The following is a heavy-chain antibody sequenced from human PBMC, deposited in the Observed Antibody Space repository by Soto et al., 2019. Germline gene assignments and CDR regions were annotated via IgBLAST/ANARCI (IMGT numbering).Heavy chain of an antibody. Sequence: PSETLSLTCAVYGGSFSGYYWSWIRQPPGKGLEWIGEINHSGSTNYILSLKSRVTISEDTSKSQFSLKVNSMTAADTAVYYCARYRREAVAGYTLDNWGQGILVTVSS. D-gene: IGHD6-13*01. J-gene: IGHJ4*02. CDR3: ARYRREAVAGYTLDN. CDR1: GGSFSGYY. CDR2: INHSGST. V-gene: IGHV4-34*01.